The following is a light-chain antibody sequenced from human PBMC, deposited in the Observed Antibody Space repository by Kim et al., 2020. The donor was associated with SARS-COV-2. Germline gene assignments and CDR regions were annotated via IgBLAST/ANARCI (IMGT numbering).Light chain of an antibody. CDR3: AAWDDSLSGWL. CDR1: FSNIGSNT. CDR2: SNS. J-gene: IGLJ3*02. V-gene: IGLV1-44*01. Sequence: GQRGTISCSGRFSNIGSNTVNWYQQLPGTAPKLVIYSNSQRPSGVPDRFSGSKSGTSASLVISGLQAGDEGDYYCAAWDDSLSGWLFGGGTQLTVL.